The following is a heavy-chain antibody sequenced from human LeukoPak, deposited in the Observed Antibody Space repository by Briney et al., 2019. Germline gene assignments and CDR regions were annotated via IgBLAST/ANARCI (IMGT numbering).Heavy chain of an antibody. D-gene: IGHD4-23*01. CDR1: GFTFSSYA. Sequence: ASLRLSCAASGFTFSSYAMSWVRQAPGKGLEWVSAISGSGGSTYYADSVKGRFTISRDNSKNTLYLQMNSLRAEDTAVYYCAKLGRTVVTRGYFDYWGQGTLVTVSS. V-gene: IGHV3-23*01. CDR3: AKLGRTVVTRGYFDY. J-gene: IGHJ4*02. CDR2: ISGSGGST.